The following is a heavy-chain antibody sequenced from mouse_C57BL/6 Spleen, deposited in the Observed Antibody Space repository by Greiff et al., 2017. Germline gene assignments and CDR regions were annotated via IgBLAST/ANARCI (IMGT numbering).Heavy chain of an antibody. V-gene: IGHV1-15*01. J-gene: IGHJ4*01. CDR3: TAYGYDGYAMDY. CDR1: GYTFTDYE. Sequence: VQLVESGAELVRPGASVTLSCKASGYTFTDYEMHWVKQTPVHGLEWIGAIDPETGGTAYNQKFKGKAILTADKSSSTAYMELRSLTSEDSAVYYCTAYGYDGYAMDYWGQGTSVTVSS. CDR2: IDPETGGT. D-gene: IGHD2-2*01.